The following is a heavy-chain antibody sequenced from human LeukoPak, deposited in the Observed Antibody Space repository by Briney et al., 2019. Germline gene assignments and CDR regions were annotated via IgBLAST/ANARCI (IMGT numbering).Heavy chain of an antibody. CDR2: IYYSGST. V-gene: IGHV4-39*07. D-gene: IGHD5-12*01. CDR1: GGSISSSSYY. CDR3: ARESGYDRDFDY. J-gene: IGHJ4*02. Sequence: SETLSLTCTVSGGSISSSSYYWGWIRQPPGKGLEWIGSIYYSGSTYYNPSLKSRVTISVDTSKNQFSLKLSSVTAADTAVYYCARESGYDRDFDYWGQGTLVTVSS.